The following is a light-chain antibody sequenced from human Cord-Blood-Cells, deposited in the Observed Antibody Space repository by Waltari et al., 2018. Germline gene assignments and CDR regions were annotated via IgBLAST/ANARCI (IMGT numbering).Light chain of an antibody. V-gene: IGLV3-21*04. Sequence: SYVLTQSPSVSVAPGKTARITCGGNNIGSKSVHWYQQKPGQAPVLVIYYDSDRPSGIPERFSCSNSGNTATLTFSRVEAGDEADYYCQVWDSSSDHVVFGGGTKLTVL. CDR3: QVWDSSSDHVV. J-gene: IGLJ2*01. CDR1: NIGSKS. CDR2: YDS.